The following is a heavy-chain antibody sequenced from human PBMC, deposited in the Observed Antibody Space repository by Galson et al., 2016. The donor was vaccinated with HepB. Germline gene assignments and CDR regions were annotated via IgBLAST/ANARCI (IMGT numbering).Heavy chain of an antibody. CDR2: VHDSGTT. V-gene: IGHV4-4*02. Sequence: SETLSLTCALSGSSITSGNWWGWVRQPPGKGLEWIGEVHDSGTTNYNPSLKSRATISKDHSKNQLSRILTSVTAADSAVYYCAIERAKVIDYWGQGTLVTGTS. D-gene: IGHD4/OR15-4a*01. CDR1: GSSITSGNW. J-gene: IGHJ4*02. CDR3: AIERAKVIDY.